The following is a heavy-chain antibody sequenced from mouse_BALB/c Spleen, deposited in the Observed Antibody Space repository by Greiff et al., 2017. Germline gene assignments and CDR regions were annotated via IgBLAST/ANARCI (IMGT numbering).Heavy chain of an antibody. J-gene: IGHJ1*01. D-gene: IGHD1-2*01. Sequence: EVKLQESGGGLVQPGGSLKLSCAASGFTFSSYTMSWVRQTPEKRLEWVAYISNGGGSTYYPDTVKGRFTISRDNAKNTLYLQMSSLKSEDTAMYYCATLLRLNWYFDVWGAGTTVTVSS. CDR2: ISNGGGST. CDR3: ATLLRLNWYFDV. CDR1: GFTFSSYT. V-gene: IGHV5-12-2*01.